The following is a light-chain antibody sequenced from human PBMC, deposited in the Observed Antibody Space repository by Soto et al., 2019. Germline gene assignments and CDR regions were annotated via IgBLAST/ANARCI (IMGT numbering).Light chain of an antibody. CDR2: GAS. J-gene: IGKJ1*01. CDR3: QQYNNWWT. Sequence: EIGMTQSPATLSVSPGERATRACRASQSVSSNLAWYQQKPGQDPRLLIYGASTRATGIPARFSGSGSGTEFTLTISSLQSEDFAVYYCQQYNNWWTFGQGTKVEIK. V-gene: IGKV3-15*01. CDR1: QSVSSN.